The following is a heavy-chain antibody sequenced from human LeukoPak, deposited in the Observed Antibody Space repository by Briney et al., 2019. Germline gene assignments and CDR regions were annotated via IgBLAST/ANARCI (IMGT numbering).Heavy chain of an antibody. CDR3: ARDSSGGWAFDI. D-gene: IGHD6-19*01. V-gene: IGHV1-18*01. J-gene: IGHJ3*02. CDR2: ISAYNGNT. Sequence: VKVSCKASGYTFTSYGISWVRQAPGQGLEWMGWISAYNGNTNYAQKLQGRVTMTTDTSTSTAYMELRGLRSDDTAVYYCARDSSGGWAFDIWGQGTMVTVSS. CDR1: GYTFTSYG.